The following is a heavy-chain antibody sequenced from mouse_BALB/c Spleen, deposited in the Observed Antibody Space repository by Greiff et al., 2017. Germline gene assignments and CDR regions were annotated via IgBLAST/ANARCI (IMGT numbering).Heavy chain of an antibody. Sequence: QVQLQQSGPELVKPGASVRISCKASGYTFTSYYIHWVKQRPGQGLEWIGWIYPGNVNTKYNEKFKGKATLTADKSSSTAYMQLSSLTSEDSAVYFCARSGLDTTWFAYWGQGTLVTVSA. J-gene: IGHJ3*01. CDR2: IYPGNVNT. CDR3: ARSGLDTTWFAY. CDR1: GYTFTSYY. D-gene: IGHD2-12*01. V-gene: IGHV1S56*01.